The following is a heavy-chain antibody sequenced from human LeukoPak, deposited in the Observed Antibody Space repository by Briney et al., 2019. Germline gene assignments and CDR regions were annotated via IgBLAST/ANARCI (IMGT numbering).Heavy chain of an antibody. CDR2: INHSGST. CDR3: AVADGYNSYPNFFDY. D-gene: IGHD5-24*01. Sequence: SETLSLTCAVYGGSFSGYYWSWIRQPPGKGLEWIGEINHSGSTNYNPSLKSRATISVDTSKNQFSLKLSSVTAADTAVYYCAVADGYNSYPNFFDYWGQGTLVTVSS. V-gene: IGHV4-34*01. J-gene: IGHJ4*02. CDR1: GGSFSGYY.